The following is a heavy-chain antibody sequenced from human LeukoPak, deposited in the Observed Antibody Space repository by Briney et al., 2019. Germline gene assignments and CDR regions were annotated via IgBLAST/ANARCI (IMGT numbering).Heavy chain of an antibody. CDR3: ARGPWYYYDSSGYYYYYGMDV. Sequence: SETLSLTCTVSGGSISSGGYYWSWIRQHPGKGLEWIGYIYYSGRTYYNPSLKSRVTISVDTSKNQFSLKLSSVTAADTAVYYCARGPWYYYDSSGYYYYYGMDVWGQGTTVTVSS. V-gene: IGHV4-31*03. CDR2: IYYSGRT. CDR1: GGSISSGGYY. J-gene: IGHJ6*02. D-gene: IGHD3-22*01.